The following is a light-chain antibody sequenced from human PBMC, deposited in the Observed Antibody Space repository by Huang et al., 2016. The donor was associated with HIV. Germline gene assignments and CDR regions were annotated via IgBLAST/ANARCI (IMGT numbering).Light chain of an antibody. CDR3: QRYDTAPRA. J-gene: IGKJ1*01. CDR1: QDIGNF. Sequence: DIQMTQSPPSLSASQGVRVTLTCRASQDIGNFLAWFQQKPGGAPKLPIFSASTLHLGVPSPFTGRGSGTEFTLTITNLQPEDVATYYCQRYDTAPRAFGPGTKVDI. V-gene: IGKV1-27*01. CDR2: SAS.